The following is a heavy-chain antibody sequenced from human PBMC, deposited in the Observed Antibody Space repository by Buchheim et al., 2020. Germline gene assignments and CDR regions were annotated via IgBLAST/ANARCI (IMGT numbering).Heavy chain of an antibody. D-gene: IGHD3-22*01. J-gene: IGHJ4*02. CDR1: GFTFSSYW. Sequence: EVQLVESGGGLVQPGGSLRLSCAASGFTFSSYWMSWVRQAPGKGLEWVANIKQDGSEKYYVDSGKGRFTISRDNAKNYLYLQMNSLRAEDTAVYYCARENHYYDSSGYYPGFDYWGQGTL. CDR2: IKQDGSEK. V-gene: IGHV3-7*01. CDR3: ARENHYYDSSGYYPGFDY.